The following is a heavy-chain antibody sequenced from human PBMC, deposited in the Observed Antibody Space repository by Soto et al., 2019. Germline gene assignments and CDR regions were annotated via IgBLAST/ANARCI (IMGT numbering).Heavy chain of an antibody. D-gene: IGHD1-1*01. CDR2: IIPIFGTA. Sequence: GASVKVSCKASGGTFSSYAISWVRQAPGQGLEWMGGIIPIFGTANYAQKFQGRVTITADESTSTAYMELSSLRSEDTAVYYCAREPWNDDYYYGMDVWGQGTTVTVSS. CDR3: AREPWNDDYYYGMDV. CDR1: GGTFSSYA. J-gene: IGHJ6*02. V-gene: IGHV1-69*13.